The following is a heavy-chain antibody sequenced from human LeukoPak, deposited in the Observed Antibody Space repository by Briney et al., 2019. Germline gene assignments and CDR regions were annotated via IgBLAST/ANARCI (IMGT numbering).Heavy chain of an antibody. CDR1: GGSISTSNYY. CDR2: IYYTGST. D-gene: IGHD6-13*01. V-gene: IGHV4-39*01. CDR3: ARLLLYTSSWYPGWFDP. J-gene: IGHJ5*02. Sequence: PSETLSLTCTVSGGSISTSNYYWGWIRQPPGKGLDWIGTIYYTGSTYYNPSLKSRVTISVDTSKNQFSLKLSSVTAADTAVYYCARLLLYTSSWYPGWFDPWGQGTLVTVSS.